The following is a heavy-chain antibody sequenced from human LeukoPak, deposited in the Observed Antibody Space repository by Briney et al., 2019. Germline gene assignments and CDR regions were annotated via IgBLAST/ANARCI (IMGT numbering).Heavy chain of an antibody. Sequence: GGSLRLSCAASGFTFSSYGMHWVRQAPGKGLEWVAVIWYDGSNKYCADSVKGRFTISRDNSKNTLYLQMNSLRAEDTAVYYCARESDYYDSSGYYDDYYFDYWGQGTLVTVSS. D-gene: IGHD3-22*01. CDR2: IWYDGSNK. CDR1: GFTFSSYG. J-gene: IGHJ4*02. CDR3: ARESDYYDSSGYYDDYYFDY. V-gene: IGHV3-33*01.